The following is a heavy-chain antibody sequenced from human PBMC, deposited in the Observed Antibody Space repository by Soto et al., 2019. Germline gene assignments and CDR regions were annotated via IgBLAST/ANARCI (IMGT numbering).Heavy chain of an antibody. Sequence: QVQLQESGPGLVKPSQTLSLTCTVSGGSINSRMYYWNWIRQHPGKGLEWIGYIYYSGTTNYNPSLKSRISISMDTSKNQFSLTLSSVTAADTAVYYCARDRGYGSGSYYFDYWGQGTLVTVSS. J-gene: IGHJ4*02. D-gene: IGHD3-10*01. CDR2: IYYSGTT. CDR1: GGSINSRMYY. CDR3: ARDRGYGSGSYYFDY. V-gene: IGHV4-31*03.